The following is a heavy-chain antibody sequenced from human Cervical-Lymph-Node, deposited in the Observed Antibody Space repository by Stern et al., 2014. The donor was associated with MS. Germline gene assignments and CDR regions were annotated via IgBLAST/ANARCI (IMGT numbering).Heavy chain of an antibody. Sequence: EVQLVESGGGLDQPGGSLRLSCAASGLTVGDNFMAWVRQAPGKGLECVAVIYSGGTTHYADSVKGRFTISRDNSKNTLYLQMNSLRVEDTAVYYCAKYMDYYGSGTYGCFDNLGQGTLVTVSS. CDR2: IYSGGTT. CDR3: AKYMDYYGSGTYGCFDN. J-gene: IGHJ4*02. D-gene: IGHD3-10*01. V-gene: IGHV3-66*01. CDR1: GLTVGDNF.